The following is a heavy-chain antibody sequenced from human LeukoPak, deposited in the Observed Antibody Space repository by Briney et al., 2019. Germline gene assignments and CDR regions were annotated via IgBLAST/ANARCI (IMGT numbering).Heavy chain of an antibody. V-gene: IGHV3-21*01. D-gene: IGHD6-19*01. CDR2: ISSTGSYM. J-gene: IGHJ4*02. CDR3: ARGSSDWFDYFDH. CDR1: GFTFSRYS. Sequence: GGSLRLSCAASGFTFSRYSMNWVRQAPGKGLEWVSSISSTGSYMYYADSVKGRYTISRDNAKTSMYLQVNNLRAEDTAVYYCARGSSDWFDYFDHWGQGTLVTVSS.